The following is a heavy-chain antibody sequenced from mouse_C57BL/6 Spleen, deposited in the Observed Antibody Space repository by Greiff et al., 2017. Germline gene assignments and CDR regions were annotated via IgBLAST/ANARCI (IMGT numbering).Heavy chain of an antibody. J-gene: IGHJ3*01. D-gene: IGHD2-5*01. Sequence: QQPGQGLEWIGWIYPGSGNTKYNEKFKGKATLTVDTSSSTAYMQLSSLTSEDSAVYFCAAYYSNYEGFAYWGQGTLVTVSA. V-gene: IGHV1-84*01. CDR3: AAYYSNYEGFAY. CDR2: IYPGSGNT.